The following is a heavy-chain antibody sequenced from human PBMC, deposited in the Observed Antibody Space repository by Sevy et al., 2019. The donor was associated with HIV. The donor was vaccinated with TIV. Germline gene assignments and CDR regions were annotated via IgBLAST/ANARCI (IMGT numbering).Heavy chain of an antibody. Sequence: GGSLRLSCAASGFTFSSYAMTWVRQAPGKGLEWVSGISGSGGSTFYADSVKGRFTISRDNSKNTLYLQMNSLRAEDTAVYYCAKEGGYSYGTLGMDVWGQGTTVTVSS. D-gene: IGHD5-18*01. J-gene: IGHJ6*02. CDR2: ISGSGGST. V-gene: IGHV3-23*01. CDR1: GFTFSSYA. CDR3: AKEGGYSYGTLGMDV.